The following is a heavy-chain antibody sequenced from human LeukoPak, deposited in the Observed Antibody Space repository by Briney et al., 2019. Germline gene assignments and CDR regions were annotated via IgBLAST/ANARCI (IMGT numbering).Heavy chain of an antibody. D-gene: IGHD3-3*01. J-gene: IGHJ4*02. CDR1: GFTFSSYA. Sequence: GGSLRLSCAASGFTFSSYAMSWVRQAPGKGLEWVSAISGSGGSTYYADSVKGRFTISRDNSKNTLYLQMNSLRAEATAVYYCANHRSTIFGVDLDYWGQGTLVTVSS. V-gene: IGHV3-23*01. CDR3: ANHRSTIFGVDLDY. CDR2: ISGSGGST.